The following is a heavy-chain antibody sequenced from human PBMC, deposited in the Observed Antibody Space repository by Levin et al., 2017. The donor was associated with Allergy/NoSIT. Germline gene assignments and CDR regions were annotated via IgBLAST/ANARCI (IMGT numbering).Heavy chain of an antibody. V-gene: IGHV1-69*06. D-gene: IGHD6-6*01. CDR2: IIPIFGTA. Sequence: KISCKASGGTFSSYAISWVRQAPGQGLEWMGGIIPIFGTANYAQKFQGRVTITADKSTSTAYMELSSLRSEDTAVYYCARDIEYSSSSGYYGMDVWGQGTTVTVSS. CDR1: GGTFSSYA. J-gene: IGHJ6*02. CDR3: ARDIEYSSSSGYYGMDV.